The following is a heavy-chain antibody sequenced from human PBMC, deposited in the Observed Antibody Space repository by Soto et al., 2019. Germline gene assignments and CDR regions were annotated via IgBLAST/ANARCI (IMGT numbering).Heavy chain of an antibody. J-gene: IGHJ4*02. V-gene: IGHV3-30*18. Sequence: GGSLRLSCAASGFSFSKYAIHWVRQAPGKGLEWVAVISYDGSDKYYADSVGGRFTLSRDNPKNTVYMQMDRLRPEDAAVYYCAKDEDFGPFDYWGQGTLVTAPQ. CDR1: GFSFSKYA. CDR3: AKDEDFGPFDY. CDR2: ISYDGSDK. D-gene: IGHD3-16*01.